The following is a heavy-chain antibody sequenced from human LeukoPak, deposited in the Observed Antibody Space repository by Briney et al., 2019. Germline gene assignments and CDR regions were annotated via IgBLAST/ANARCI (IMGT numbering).Heavy chain of an antibody. CDR2: ISSSSSTI. CDR1: GFTFSSYW. D-gene: IGHD2-8*01. CDR3: ARNGRLGKMVYAKLDY. J-gene: IGHJ4*02. Sequence: PGGSLRLSCAASGFTFSSYWMHWVRQAPGKGLEWVSYISSSSSTIYYADSVKGRFTISRDNAKNSLYLQMNSLRAEDTAVYYCARNGRLGKMVYAKLDYWGQGTLVTVSS. V-gene: IGHV3-48*01.